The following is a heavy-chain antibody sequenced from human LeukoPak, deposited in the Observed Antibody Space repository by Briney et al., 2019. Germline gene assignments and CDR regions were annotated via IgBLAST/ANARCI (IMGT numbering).Heavy chain of an antibody. CDR3: AKDIRFGWLALFDY. CDR2: ISWNSGSI. Sequence: GGSLRLSCAASGFTFDDYAMHWVRQAPGKGLEWVSGISWNSGSIGYADSVKGRFTISRDNAKNSLYLQMNSLRAEDTALYYCAKDIRFGWLALFDYWGQGILVTVSS. CDR1: GFTFDDYA. J-gene: IGHJ4*02. D-gene: IGHD3-10*01. V-gene: IGHV3-9*01.